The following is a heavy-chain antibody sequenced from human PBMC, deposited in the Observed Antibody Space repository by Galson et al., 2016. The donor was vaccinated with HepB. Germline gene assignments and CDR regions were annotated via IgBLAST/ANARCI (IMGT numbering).Heavy chain of an antibody. D-gene: IGHD1-1*01. Sequence: SLRLSCAASGFTFGDYALSWVRQAPGKGLEWVGFVRSKAYGGTIEYAASVKGRFTISRDDYKSIAYLQMNSLKTEDTAVYYCGATIYYYYGMDVWGQGTTVTVSS. CDR3: GATIYYYYGMDV. CDR1: GFTFGDYA. V-gene: IGHV3-49*04. J-gene: IGHJ6*02. CDR2: VRSKAYGGTI.